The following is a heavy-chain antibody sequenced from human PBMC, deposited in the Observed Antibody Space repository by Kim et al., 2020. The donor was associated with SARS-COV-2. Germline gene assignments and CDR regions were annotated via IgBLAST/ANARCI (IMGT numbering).Heavy chain of an antibody. CDR3: ARANGLYGDYVGGYDY. CDR2: INHSGST. J-gene: IGHJ4*02. D-gene: IGHD4-17*01. CDR1: GGSFSGYY. V-gene: IGHV4-34*01. Sequence: SETLSLTCAVYGGSFSGYYWSWIRQPPGKGLEWIGEINHSGSTNYNPSLKSRVTISVDTSKNQFSLKLSSVTAADTAVYYCARANGLYGDYVGGYDYWGQGTLVTVSS.